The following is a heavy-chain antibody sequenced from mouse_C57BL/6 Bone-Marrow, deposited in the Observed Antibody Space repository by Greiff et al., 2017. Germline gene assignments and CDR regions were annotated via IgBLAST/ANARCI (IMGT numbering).Heavy chain of an antibody. CDR2: IYPGDGDT. J-gene: IGHJ4*01. CDR1: GYAFSSSW. D-gene: IGHD1-1*01. Sequence: VQLQQSGPELVKPGASVKISCKASGYAFSSSWMNWVKQRPGKGLEWIGRIYPGDGDTNYNGKFNGKATLTADKSSSTAYMQLSSLTSEDSAVYFCAKPLWRGAMDYWGQGTSVTVSS. V-gene: IGHV1-82*01. CDR3: AKPLWRGAMDY.